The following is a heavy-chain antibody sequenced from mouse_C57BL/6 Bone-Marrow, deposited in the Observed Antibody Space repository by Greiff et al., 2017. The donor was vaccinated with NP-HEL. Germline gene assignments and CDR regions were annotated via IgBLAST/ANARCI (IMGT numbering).Heavy chain of an antibody. CDR3: ASNYDFAY. Sequence: EVMLVESGGDLVKPGGSLKLSCAASGFTFSSYGMSWVRQTPDKRLEWVATISSGGSYTYYPDSVKGRFTISRDNAKNTLYLQMSSLKSEDTAMYYCASNYDFAYWGQGTLVTVSA. D-gene: IGHD2-4*01. V-gene: IGHV5-6*01. CDR1: GFTFSSYG. J-gene: IGHJ3*01. CDR2: ISSGGSYT.